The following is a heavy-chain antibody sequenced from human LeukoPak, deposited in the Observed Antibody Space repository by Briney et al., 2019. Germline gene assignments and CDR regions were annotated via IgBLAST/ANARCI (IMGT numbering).Heavy chain of an antibody. J-gene: IGHJ4*02. CDR2: IYYSGST. CDR1: GGSISSYY. D-gene: IGHD3-16*02. CDR3: ARTIYDYVRGSYRPEILYYFDY. Sequence: SETLSLTCTVSGGSISSYYWSWIRQPPGKGLEWIGYIYYSGSTNYNPSLKSRVTISVDTSKNQFSLKLSSVTAADTAVYYCARTIYDYVRGSYRPEILYYFDYWGQGTLVTVSS. V-gene: IGHV4-59*01.